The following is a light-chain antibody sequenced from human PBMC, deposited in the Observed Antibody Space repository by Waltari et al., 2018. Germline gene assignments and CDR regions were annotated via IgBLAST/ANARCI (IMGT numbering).Light chain of an antibody. CDR1: QSVSIY. J-gene: IGKJ1*01. CDR3: QQRSHWWT. Sequence: ETVLTQSPATLSLSPGERATLSCRASQSVSIYLAWYQQKPGQAPRLLIYDASTRATCVPARVSGRGSGTDFTLTISSLEPEDSAVYYCQQRSHWWTFGQGTKVEIK. V-gene: IGKV3-11*01. CDR2: DAS.